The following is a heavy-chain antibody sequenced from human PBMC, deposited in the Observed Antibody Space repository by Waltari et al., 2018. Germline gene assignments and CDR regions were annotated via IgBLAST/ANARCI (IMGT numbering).Heavy chain of an antibody. Sequence: QLQLQESGPGLVKPSETLSLTCTVSGGSISSSSYYWAWIRQPPGRGLEWIGTIYYSGSTYYNPSLKSRVTISVDTSKNQFSLRLSSVTAADTAVYYCATYDSGTYGLARFDSWGQGALVTVSS. D-gene: IGHD3-10*01. CDR1: GGSISSSSYY. V-gene: IGHV4-39*01. CDR2: IYYSGST. CDR3: ATYDSGTYGLARFDS. J-gene: IGHJ4*02.